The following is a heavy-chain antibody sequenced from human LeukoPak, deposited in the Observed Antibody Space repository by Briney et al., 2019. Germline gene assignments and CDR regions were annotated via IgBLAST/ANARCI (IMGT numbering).Heavy chain of an antibody. CDR2: IYPVDSKT. J-gene: IGHJ5*01. Sequence: GESLQISCKGSGYNFTTYWIGWVRQLPGKDLEWMGIIYPVDSKTRYSPSFQGQVTISADKSISTACLQWSSLSDTDTAMYYCARHSSVAGTSGCFDSWGQGTLVTVSS. D-gene: IGHD6-19*01. V-gene: IGHV5-51*01. CDR3: ARHSSVAGTSGCFDS. CDR1: GYNFTTYW.